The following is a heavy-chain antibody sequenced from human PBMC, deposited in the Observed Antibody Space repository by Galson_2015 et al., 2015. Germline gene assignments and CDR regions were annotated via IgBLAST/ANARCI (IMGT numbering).Heavy chain of an antibody. CDR2: INPNSGGT. J-gene: IGHJ5*02. Sequence: QSGAEVKKPGTSVKVSCKASGYTFTGYYMHWVRQAPGQGLEWMGRINPNSGGTNYAQKFQGRVTMTRDTSISTAYMELSRLRSDDTAVYYCAREGWVVDITSTRFDPWGQGTLVTVSS. D-gene: IGHD3-22*01. V-gene: IGHV1-2*06. CDR3: AREGWVVDITSTRFDP. CDR1: GYTFTGYY.